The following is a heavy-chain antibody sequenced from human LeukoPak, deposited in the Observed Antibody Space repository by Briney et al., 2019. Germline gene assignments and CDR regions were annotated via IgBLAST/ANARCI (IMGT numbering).Heavy chain of an antibody. D-gene: IGHD3/OR15-3a*01. Sequence: GASVKVSCKASGYTFTSYDINWVRQATGQGLEWMGWMNPNSGGTNYAQKFQGRVTMTRDTSISTAYMELSRLKSDDTAVYYCARVGVDLWFDPWGQGTLVTVSS. V-gene: IGHV1-2*02. CDR2: MNPNSGGT. CDR3: ARVGVDLWFDP. CDR1: GYTFTSYD. J-gene: IGHJ5*02.